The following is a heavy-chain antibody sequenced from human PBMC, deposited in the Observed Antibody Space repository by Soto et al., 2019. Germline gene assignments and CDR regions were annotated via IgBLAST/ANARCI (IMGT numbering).Heavy chain of an antibody. CDR1: GYTFTSYG. CDR2: ISAYNANT. CDR3: ARDRLGATGDY. V-gene: IGHV1-18*01. Sequence: ASVKVSCKASGYTFTSYGISWVRQAPGQGLEWMGWISAYNANTNYAQKLQGRVTMTTDTSASTSYMELRSLRSDDTAVYFCARDRLGATGDYWGQGTLVTVSS. D-gene: IGHD1-26*01. J-gene: IGHJ4*02.